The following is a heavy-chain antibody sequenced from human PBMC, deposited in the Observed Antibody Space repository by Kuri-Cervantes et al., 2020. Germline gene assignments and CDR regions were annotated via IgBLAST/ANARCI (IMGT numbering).Heavy chain of an antibody. D-gene: IGHD2-8*02. CDR3: AKGGLGYCTGGVCADYYYYYMDV. CDR1: GFTFSSYS. V-gene: IGHV3-23*01. CDR2: ISGSGGST. J-gene: IGHJ6*03. Sequence: GESLKISCAASGFTFSSYSMNWVRQAPGKGLEWVSAISGSGGSTYYADSVKGRFTISRDNSKNTLYLQMNSLRAEDTAVYYCAKGGLGYCTGGVCADYYYYYMDVWGKGTTVTVSS.